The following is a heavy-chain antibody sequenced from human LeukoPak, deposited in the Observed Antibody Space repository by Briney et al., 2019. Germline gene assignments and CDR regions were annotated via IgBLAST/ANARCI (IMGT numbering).Heavy chain of an antibody. D-gene: IGHD3-16*02. V-gene: IGHV4-59*01. CDR2: IYYRGST. J-gene: IGHJ3*02. CDR1: GASISSYY. Sequence: SETLSLTCTVSGASISSYYWSWIRQSPEKGLEWMGYIYYRGSTNYNPSLKSRVTISVDTSKNQFSLKLSSVAAADTAVYYCASASPGYDYVWGNYRVLIGGFDIWGQGTMVTVSS. CDR3: ASASPGYDYVWGNYRVLIGGFDI.